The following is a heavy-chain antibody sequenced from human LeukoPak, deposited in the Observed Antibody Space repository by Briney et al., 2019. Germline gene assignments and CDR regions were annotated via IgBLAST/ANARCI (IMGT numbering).Heavy chain of an antibody. J-gene: IGHJ4*02. Sequence: GESLKISCAASGFTVSSNYMSWVRQAPGKGLEWVSVIYSGGSTYYADSVKGRFTISRDNSKNTLYLQMNSLRAEDTAVYYCARVRGGNYFDYWGQGTLVTVSS. D-gene: IGHD3-16*01. CDR2: IYSGGST. CDR3: ARVRGGNYFDY. CDR1: GFTVSSNY. V-gene: IGHV3-53*01.